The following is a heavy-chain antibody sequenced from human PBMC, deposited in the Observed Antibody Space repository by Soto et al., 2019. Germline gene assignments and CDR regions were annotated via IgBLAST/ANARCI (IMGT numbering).Heavy chain of an antibody. CDR3: ARVGGVPAAMEEWFDP. CDR1: GGSFSGYY. D-gene: IGHD2-2*01. V-gene: IGHV4-34*01. CDR2: INHSGST. Sequence: QVQLQQWGAGLLKPSETLSLTCAVYGGSFSGYYWSWIRQPPGKGLEWIGEINHSGSTNYNPSLKSRVIISVDTSKNQLSLKLSSVTAADTAVYYCARVGGVPAAMEEWFDPWVQGTLVTVSS. J-gene: IGHJ5*02.